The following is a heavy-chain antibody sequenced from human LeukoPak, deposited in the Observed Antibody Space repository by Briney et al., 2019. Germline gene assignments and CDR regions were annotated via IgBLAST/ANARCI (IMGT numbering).Heavy chain of an antibody. D-gene: IGHD3-3*01. CDR3: ARDRPMYYDFWSGYDYYMDV. Sequence: GRSLRLSCAASGFTFGSYSMNWVRQAPGKGLEWVSSISSSSSYIYYADSVKGRFTISRDNAKNSLYLQMNSLRAEDTAVYYCARDRPMYYDFWSGYDYYMDVWGKGTTVTVSS. V-gene: IGHV3-21*01. CDR2: ISSSSSYI. CDR1: GFTFGSYS. J-gene: IGHJ6*03.